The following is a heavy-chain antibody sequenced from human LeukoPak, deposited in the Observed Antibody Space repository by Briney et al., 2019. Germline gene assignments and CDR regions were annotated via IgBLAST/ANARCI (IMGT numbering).Heavy chain of an antibody. CDR1: GFTFSTNA. CDR3: AKGDGYYYGPGSYYKN. V-gene: IGHV3-23*01. Sequence: GGSLRLSCAASGFTFSTNAMSWVRQAPGKGLEWVSDISGSGGSTYYADSVKGRFTISRDNSKNTLYLQMNSLRAEDTAVYYCAKGDGYYYGPGSYYKNWGQGTLVTVSS. J-gene: IGHJ4*02. CDR2: ISGSGGST. D-gene: IGHD3-10*01.